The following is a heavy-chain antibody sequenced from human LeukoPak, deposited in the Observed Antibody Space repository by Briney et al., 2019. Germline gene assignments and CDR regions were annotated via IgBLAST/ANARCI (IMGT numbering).Heavy chain of an antibody. CDR3: ARGRGRRQSVVVTRGYAFDI. CDR2: IFYSGST. J-gene: IGHJ3*02. V-gene: IGHV4-39*01. CDR1: GGSISSSSYY. D-gene: IGHD2-21*02. Sequence: NPSETLSLTCTVSGGSISSSSYYWGWIRQPPGKGLEWIGSIFYSGSTYYTPSLKSRVTISVGTSTNQFSLRLSSVTAADTAVYYCARGRGRRQSVVVTRGYAFDIWGQGTMVTVSS.